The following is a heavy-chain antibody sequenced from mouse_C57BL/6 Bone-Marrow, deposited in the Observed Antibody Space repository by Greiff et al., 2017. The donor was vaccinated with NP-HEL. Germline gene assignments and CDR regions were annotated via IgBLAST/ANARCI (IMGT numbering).Heavy chain of an antibody. CDR2: IRLKSDNYAT. Sequence: EVKLEESGGGLVQPGGSMKLSCVASGFTFSNYWMNWVRQSPEKGLEWVAQIRLKSDNYATHYAESVKGRFTISRDDSKSSVYLQMNNLRAEDTGIYYCTGYSSSPFAYWGQGTLVTVSA. D-gene: IGHD1-1*01. J-gene: IGHJ3*01. CDR1: GFTFSNYW. CDR3: TGYSSSPFAY. V-gene: IGHV6-3*01.